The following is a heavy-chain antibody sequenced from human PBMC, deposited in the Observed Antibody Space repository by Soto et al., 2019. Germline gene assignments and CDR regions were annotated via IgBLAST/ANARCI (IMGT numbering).Heavy chain of an antibody. CDR2: VFWNDDK. J-gene: IGHJ4*02. V-gene: IGHV2-5*01. D-gene: IGHD2-21*01. CDR1: GFSFGVSGVG. CDR3: ARAYTYDFDH. Sequence: QITLKESGPTLVKPTQTLTLTCTFSGFSFGVSGVGVGWIRQPPGRALEWLGLVFWNDDKRYSPPLESMLTLTKDTSNNQVVLTVTNSDPGDTGTYYCARAYTYDFDHWGQGTLVTVSS.